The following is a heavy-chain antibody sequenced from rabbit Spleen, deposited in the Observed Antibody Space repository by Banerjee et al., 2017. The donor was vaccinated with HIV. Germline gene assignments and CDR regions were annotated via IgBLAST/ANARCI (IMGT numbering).Heavy chain of an antibody. V-gene: IGHV1S7*01. J-gene: IGHJ6*01. CDR2: IYAAKGST. CDR1: GIDFTKYY. D-gene: IGHD4-1*01. Sequence: QVKETGGGLVQPGGYLTLSCKASGIDFTKYYITWVRQAPGKGLEWIGIIYAAKGSTDYASWVNGRFTISSDNAQSTVDLKMTSLTAADTATYFCARAIVPWLGLTRLDLWGPGTLVTVS. CDR3: ARAIVPWLGLTRLDL.